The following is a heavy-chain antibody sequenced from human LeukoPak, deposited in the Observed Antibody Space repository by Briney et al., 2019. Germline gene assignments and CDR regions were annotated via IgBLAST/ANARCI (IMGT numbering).Heavy chain of an antibody. CDR3: AREGSTYYDILTGYLHFDY. V-gene: IGHV3-30*01. CDR1: GFTFSSYA. J-gene: IGHJ4*02. CDR2: ISYDGRNK. Sequence: GRSLRLSCAASGFTFSSYALHWVRQVPGKGLEWVAVISYDGRNKYYADSVKGRFTISRDNSKNTLYLQMNSLRAEDTAVYYCAREGSTYYDILTGYLHFDYWGKGALVTVSS. D-gene: IGHD3-9*01.